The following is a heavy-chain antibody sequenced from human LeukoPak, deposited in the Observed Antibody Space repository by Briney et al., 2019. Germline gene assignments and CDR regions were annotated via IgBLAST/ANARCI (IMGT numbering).Heavy chain of an antibody. Sequence: SETLSLTCAVSGYSISSGYYWGRIRPPPGKGLEWIGNIYHSGSTYYNPSLKSRVTISVDTSKNQFSLKLSSVTAAETAVYYCARILGAYCSGGSCPDAFDIWGQGTMVTVSS. CDR2: IYHSGST. V-gene: IGHV4-38-2*01. D-gene: IGHD2-15*01. CDR1: GYSISSGYY. CDR3: ARILGAYCSGGSCPDAFDI. J-gene: IGHJ3*02.